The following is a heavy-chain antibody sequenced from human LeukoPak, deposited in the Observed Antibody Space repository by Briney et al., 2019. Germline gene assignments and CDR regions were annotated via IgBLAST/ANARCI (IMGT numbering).Heavy chain of an antibody. CDR3: VRDGSYSSGWHGFEFDY. Sequence: GGSLRLSCAASRFTFSTYNMNWVRQAPGKGLEWVSYISRSSNTIYYADSVKGRFTISRDNAKNSLYLQMNSLRAEDTAVYYCVRDGSYSSGWHGFEFDYWGQGTLVTVSS. V-gene: IGHV3-48*01. CDR2: ISRSSNTI. CDR1: RFTFSTYN. J-gene: IGHJ4*02. D-gene: IGHD6-19*01.